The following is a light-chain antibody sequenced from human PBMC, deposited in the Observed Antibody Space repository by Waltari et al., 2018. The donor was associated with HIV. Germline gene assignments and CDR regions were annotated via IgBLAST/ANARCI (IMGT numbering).Light chain of an antibody. CDR2: GTS. CDR3: QSYDSSLSGV. CDR1: SSNIGAGYD. J-gene: IGLJ3*02. V-gene: IGLV1-40*01. Sequence: QSVLTQPPSVSGAPGQRVTISCTGSSSNIGAGYDVHWYQQLPGTAPKLLIYGTSNRPSGGPDRFSGSKSGTSASLAITGLQAEDEADYYGQSYDSSLSGVFGGGTKLTVL.